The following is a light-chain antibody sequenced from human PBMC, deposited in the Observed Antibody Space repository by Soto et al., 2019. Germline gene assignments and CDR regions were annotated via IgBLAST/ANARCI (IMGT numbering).Light chain of an antibody. CDR1: QSISSY. CDR2: AAS. CDR3: QLYNNWPPIT. J-gene: IGKJ5*01. Sequence: DIQMTQSPSSLSASVGDRVTITCRASQSISSYLNWYQQKPGKAPKLLIYAASSLQSGVPSRFSGSGSGTEFTLTISSLQSEDFAVYYCQLYNNWPPITFGQGTRLEI. V-gene: IGKV1-39*02.